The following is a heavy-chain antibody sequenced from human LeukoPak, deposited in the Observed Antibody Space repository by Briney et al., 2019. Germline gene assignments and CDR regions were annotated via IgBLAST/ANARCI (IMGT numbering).Heavy chain of an antibody. V-gene: IGHV3-23*01. Sequence: GGSLRLSCAASGFTFSSYAMSWVRQAPGKGLEWVSAISGSGGSTYYADSGKGRFTISRDNSKNTLYVQMNSLRAEDTAVYYCAKGSGEGGANLLRWFGRGMDVWGKGTTVTVSS. CDR3: AKGSGEGGANLLRWFGRGMDV. CDR2: ISGSGGST. J-gene: IGHJ6*04. CDR1: GFTFSSYA. D-gene: IGHD3-10*01.